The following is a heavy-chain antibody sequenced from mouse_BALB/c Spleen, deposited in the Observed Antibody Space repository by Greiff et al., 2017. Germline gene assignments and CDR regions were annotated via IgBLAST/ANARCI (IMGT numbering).Heavy chain of an antibody. CDR3: ARNYGYTYAMDY. CDR2: ISSGSSTI. D-gene: IGHD1-2*01. Sequence: EVKLVESGGGLVQPGGSRKLSCAASGFTFSSFGMHWVRPAPEKGLEWVAYISSGSSTIYYADTVKGRFTISRDNPKNTLFLQMTSLRSEDTAMYYCARNYGYTYAMDYWGQGTSVTVSS. J-gene: IGHJ4*01. V-gene: IGHV5-17*02. CDR1: GFTFSSFG.